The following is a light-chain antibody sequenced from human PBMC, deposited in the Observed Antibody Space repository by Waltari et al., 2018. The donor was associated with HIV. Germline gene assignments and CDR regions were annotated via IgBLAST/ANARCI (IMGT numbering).Light chain of an antibody. V-gene: IGLV1-40*01. Sequence: QSVLTQPPSVSGAPGPGVTLSCTGGNPNIGTPEVHWYQQFPGTAPQLLISNTNTRPSGFPDRFSGSKSGTSASLAITGLQADDEADYYCQSSDNTLSGSVFGGGTRLTVL. CDR1: NPNIGTPE. CDR2: NTN. J-gene: IGLJ2*01. CDR3: QSSDNTLSGSV.